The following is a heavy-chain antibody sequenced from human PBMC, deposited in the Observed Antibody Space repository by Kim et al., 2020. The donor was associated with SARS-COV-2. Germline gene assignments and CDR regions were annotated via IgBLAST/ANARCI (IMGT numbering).Heavy chain of an antibody. V-gene: IGHV1-2*02. CDR3: ARARESGGYNNDY. CDR2: INPNSGGT. CDR1: GYTFTGYY. Sequence: ASVKVSCKASGYTFTGYYLHWVRQAPGQGLEWMGWINPNSGGTNYAQKFQGRVTMTRDTSISIAYMELSRLTSDDTAVYYCARARESGGYNNDYWGQGTLVTVSS. J-gene: IGHJ4*02. D-gene: IGHD5-12*01.